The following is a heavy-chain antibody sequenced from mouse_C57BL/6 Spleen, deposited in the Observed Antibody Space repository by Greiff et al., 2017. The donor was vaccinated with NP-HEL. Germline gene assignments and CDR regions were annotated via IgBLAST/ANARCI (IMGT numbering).Heavy chain of an antibody. Sequence: EVHLVESGGGLVQPGGSLSLSCAASGFTFTDYYMSWVRQPPGKALEWLGFIRNKANGYTTEYSASVKGRFTISRDNSQSILYLQMNALRAEDSATYYCARYRRAFDYWGQGTTLTVSS. D-gene: IGHD3-1*01. V-gene: IGHV7-3*01. CDR1: GFTFTDYY. CDR3: ARYRRAFDY. CDR2: IRNKANGYTT. J-gene: IGHJ2*01.